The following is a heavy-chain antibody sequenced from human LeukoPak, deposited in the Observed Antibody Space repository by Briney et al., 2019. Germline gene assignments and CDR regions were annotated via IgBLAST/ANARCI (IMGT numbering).Heavy chain of an antibody. CDR2: IKSKINGETS. V-gene: IGHV3-15*01. CDR3: TADSPVSMAHWFDF. Sequence: SGGPLTLPCAASGFTHSDAWMSCLPDAPERAREGVGRIKSKINGETSDYAAPVTGRLSISRDDSQNTLFLQMSSMKTEDTAVYYCTADSPVSMAHWFDFWGQGTLVTVSS. CDR1: GFTHSDAW. D-gene: IGHD5-24*01. J-gene: IGHJ4*02.